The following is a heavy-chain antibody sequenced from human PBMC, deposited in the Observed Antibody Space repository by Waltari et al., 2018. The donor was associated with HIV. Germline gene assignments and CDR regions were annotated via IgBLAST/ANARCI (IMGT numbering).Heavy chain of an antibody. V-gene: IGHV3-23*04. CDR3: AKDFDTSGLPYVVIDS. Sequence: EVQLVQSGGGLVQPGGSLRLSCEASGVTFRSHAMSWVRQAPGKGLEWVSTIMGSGSHTYNADSAKGRFTISRDNAENKLFLQMSRLRVEDSALYYCAKDFDTSGLPYVVIDSWGQGTLVTVSS. D-gene: IGHD5-12*01. CDR1: GVTFRSHA. CDR2: IMGSGSHT. J-gene: IGHJ4*02.